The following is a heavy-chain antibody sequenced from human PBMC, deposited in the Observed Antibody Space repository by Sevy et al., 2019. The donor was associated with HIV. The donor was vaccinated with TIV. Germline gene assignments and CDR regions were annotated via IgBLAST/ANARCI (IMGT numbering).Heavy chain of an antibody. CDR2: VYPADSDT. Sequence: GESLKISCKGSGYSFNNYWIGWVRQLPGRGLEWMGVVYPADSDTSYSPSFQGQVTISVDKSISTAYLQWSSLKASDTAIYYCASAGIIAGLDYWGQGTLVTVSS. V-gene: IGHV5-51*01. D-gene: IGHD6-13*01. CDR1: GYSFNNYW. J-gene: IGHJ4*02. CDR3: ASAGIIAGLDY.